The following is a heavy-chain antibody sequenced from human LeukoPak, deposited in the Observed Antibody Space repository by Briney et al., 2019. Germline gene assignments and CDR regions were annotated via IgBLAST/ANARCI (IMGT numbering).Heavy chain of an antibody. CDR1: GFTFSTYS. CDR2: ISSSSSYT. J-gene: IGHJ4*02. V-gene: IGHV3-21*01. Sequence: PGGSLRLSCAASGFTFSTYSMNWVRLAPGKGLEWVSSISSSSSYTYYADSVKGRFTISRDNAKNSLYLQMNSLRAEDTAVFYCAKSREGYCSGGTCHLYFDYWGQGSLVTVSS. D-gene: IGHD2-15*01. CDR3: AKSREGYCSGGTCHLYFDY.